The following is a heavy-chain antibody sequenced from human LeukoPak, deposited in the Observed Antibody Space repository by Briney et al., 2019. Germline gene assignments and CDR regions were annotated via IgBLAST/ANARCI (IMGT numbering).Heavy chain of an antibody. J-gene: IGHJ4*02. V-gene: IGHV3-23*01. Sequence: GGSLRLSCAASGFTFSSYAMSWVRQAPGKGLEWVSAISGSGGSTYYADSVRGRFTISRDNSKNTLYLQMNSLRAEVTAVYYCAKSLGVVRGVYLWGQGTLVTVSS. D-gene: IGHD3-10*01. CDR2: ISGSGGST. CDR1: GFTFSSYA. CDR3: AKSLGVVRGVYL.